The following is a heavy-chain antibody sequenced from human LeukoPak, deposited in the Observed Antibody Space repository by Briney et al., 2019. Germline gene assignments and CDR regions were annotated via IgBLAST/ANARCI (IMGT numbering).Heavy chain of an antibody. Sequence: GGSLRLSCVASGFTLNYYWTTWVRQAPGKGVEWVANINEDGSERNYVDSVKGRFTISRDHANNSVYLQMNSLRAEDTAVYYCARDPSSGWYLKGWFDPWGQGTLVTVSS. V-gene: IGHV3-7*01. D-gene: IGHD6-19*01. CDR3: ARDPSSGWYLKGWFDP. CDR2: INEDGSER. J-gene: IGHJ5*02. CDR1: GFTLNYYW.